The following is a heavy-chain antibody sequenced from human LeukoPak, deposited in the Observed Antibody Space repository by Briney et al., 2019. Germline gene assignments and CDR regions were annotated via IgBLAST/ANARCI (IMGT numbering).Heavy chain of an antibody. CDR2: ISWNSGSI. CDR3: ANEGLWFGELLSYLDY. Sequence: RSGGSLRLSCAASGFTFDDYAMHWVRQAPGKGLEWVSGISWNSGSIGYADSVKGRFTISRDNAKNSLYLQMNSLRAEDTALYYCANEGLWFGELLSYLDYWGQGTLVTVSS. D-gene: IGHD3-10*01. V-gene: IGHV3-9*01. CDR1: GFTFDDYA. J-gene: IGHJ4*02.